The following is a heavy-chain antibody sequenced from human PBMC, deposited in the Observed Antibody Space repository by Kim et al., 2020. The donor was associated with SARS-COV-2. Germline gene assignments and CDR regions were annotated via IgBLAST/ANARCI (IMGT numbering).Heavy chain of an antibody. Sequence: GGSLRLSCAASGFTFSSYAMSWVRQAPGKGLEWVSAISGSGGSTYYADSVKGRFTISRDNSKNTLYLQMNSLRAEDTAVYYCAKDPGEAFSRLAAAGKGGFDYWGQGTLVTVSS. CDR3: AKDPGEAFSRLAAAGKGGFDY. CDR2: ISGSGGST. V-gene: IGHV3-23*01. D-gene: IGHD6-13*01. J-gene: IGHJ4*02. CDR1: GFTFSSYA.